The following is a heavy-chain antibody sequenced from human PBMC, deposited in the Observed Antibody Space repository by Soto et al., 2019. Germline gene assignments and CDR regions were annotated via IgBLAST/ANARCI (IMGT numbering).Heavy chain of an antibody. J-gene: IGHJ4*02. V-gene: IGHV1-2*02. CDR1: GYIFSDNY. Sequence: QVQLVQSGAEVKQPGASMKVSCKASGYIFSDNYIHWVRQAPGQGLEWMAWINPKSGGTNYARNFQGTVTLTRDTSISTGYMDLSRLTSDDTAVYYCARAREDSSGWFDYWGQGTLVTVSS. D-gene: IGHD6-19*01. CDR2: INPKSGGT. CDR3: ARAREDSSGWFDY.